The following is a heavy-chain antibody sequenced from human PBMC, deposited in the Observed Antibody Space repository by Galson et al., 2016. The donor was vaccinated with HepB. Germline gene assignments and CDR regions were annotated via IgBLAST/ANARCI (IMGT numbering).Heavy chain of an antibody. CDR3: ARRGSSSCDYYYAMDV. CDR1: GYTFTSYG. J-gene: IGHJ6*02. V-gene: IGHV1-18*01. Sequence: SVKVSCKAAGYTFTSYGISWVRQAPGQGLEWMGWISAYNGNTNYAQKLQGRVTMTTDTSTSTAYMELRSLRSDDTAVYYCARRGSSSCDYYYAMDVWGRGTTVTVSS. D-gene: IGHD6-13*01. CDR2: ISAYNGNT.